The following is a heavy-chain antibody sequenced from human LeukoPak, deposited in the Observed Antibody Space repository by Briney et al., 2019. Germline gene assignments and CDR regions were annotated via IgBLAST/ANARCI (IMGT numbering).Heavy chain of an antibody. CDR1: GFTFSSYG. Sequence: GGSLRLSCAASGFTFSSYGMHWVRQAPGKGLEWVAVIWYDGSNKYYADSVKGRFTISRDNSKNTLYLQINSLRAEDTAVYYCARSRLVVVPAANWFDPWGQGTLVTVSS. CDR3: ARSRLVVVPAANWFDP. CDR2: IWYDGSNK. V-gene: IGHV3-33*01. J-gene: IGHJ5*02. D-gene: IGHD2-2*01.